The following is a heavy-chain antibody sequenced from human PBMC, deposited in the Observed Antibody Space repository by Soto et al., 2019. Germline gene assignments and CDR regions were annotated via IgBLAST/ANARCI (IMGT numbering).Heavy chain of an antibody. Sequence: EVHLLESGGGLVQPGGSLRLSCAASGFTFSSYAMSWVRQAPGKGLEWVSAIGVSGDTTYYADSVKGRFTISRDNSKNTLYLQMGSLRAEETALYYCAKVRRFGELRSLYWGQGTLVTVSS. CDR3: AKVRRFGELRSLY. D-gene: IGHD3-10*01. CDR1: GFTFSSYA. J-gene: IGHJ4*02. CDR2: IGVSGDTT. V-gene: IGHV3-23*01.